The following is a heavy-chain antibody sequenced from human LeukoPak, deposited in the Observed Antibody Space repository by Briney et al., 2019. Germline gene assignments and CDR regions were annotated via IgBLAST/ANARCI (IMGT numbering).Heavy chain of an antibody. CDR2: ISSSGSTI. J-gene: IGHJ6*02. V-gene: IGHV3-48*03. CDR1: GFTFSSYE. Sequence: PGGSLRLSCAASGFTFSSYEMNWVRQAPGKGLEWVSYISSSGSTIYYADSVKGRFTISRDNAKNSLYLQMNSLRVEDTAVYYCARDYRVGAEWGMDVWGQGTTVTVSS. D-gene: IGHD1-26*01. CDR3: ARDYRVGAEWGMDV.